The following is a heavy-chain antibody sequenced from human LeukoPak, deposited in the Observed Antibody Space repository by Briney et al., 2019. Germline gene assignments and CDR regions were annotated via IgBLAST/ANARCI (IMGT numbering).Heavy chain of an antibody. D-gene: IGHD3-16*01. J-gene: IGHJ4*02. Sequence: GRFLRLSCAASGFTFSSYGMHWVRQAPGKGLEWVAIISYDGSNKYYADSVKGRFTISRDNSKNTLYLQMNSLRAEDTAVYYCAKDGVHPYTDFDYWGQGTLVTVSS. CDR1: GFTFSSYG. CDR2: ISYDGSNK. V-gene: IGHV3-30*18. CDR3: AKDGVHPYTDFDY.